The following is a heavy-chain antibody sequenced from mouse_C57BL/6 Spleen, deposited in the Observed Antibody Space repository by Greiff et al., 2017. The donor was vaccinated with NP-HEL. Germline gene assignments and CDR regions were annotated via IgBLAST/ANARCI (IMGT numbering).Heavy chain of an antibody. CDR3: ARSCSMVVPRYAMDY. CDR2: IWRGGST. CDR1: GFSLTSSG. Sequence: VQLVESGPGLVQPSQCLSISCTASGFSLTSSGVHWVRQSPGQGLEWLGVIWRGGSTDYNAALISRLSISKDNSKSHVFFKMNSLQADDTAIYDGARSCSMVVPRYAMDYWGQGTSVTVSS. D-gene: IGHD1-1*02. J-gene: IGHJ4*01. V-gene: IGHV2-2*01.